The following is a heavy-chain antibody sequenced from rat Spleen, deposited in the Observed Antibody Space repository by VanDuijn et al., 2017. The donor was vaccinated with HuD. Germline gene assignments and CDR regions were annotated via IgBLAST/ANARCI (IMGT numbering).Heavy chain of an antibody. D-gene: IGHD3-1*01. J-gene: IGHJ2*01. CDR3: TIHPRY. CDR2: MTYNGDT. CDR1: GFSLIRYN. Sequence: QVQLKESGPGLVQPSQTLSLTCTVSGFSLIRYNVHWVRQPPGEGLEWMGRMTYNGDTSYNSALISRLSISRDTSKNQVFLKMNSLQTHDTGTYYCTIHPRYWGQGVMVTVSS. V-gene: IGHV2-63*01.